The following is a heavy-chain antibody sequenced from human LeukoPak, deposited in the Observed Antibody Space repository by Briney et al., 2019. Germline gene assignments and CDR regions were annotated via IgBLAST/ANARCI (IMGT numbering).Heavy chain of an antibody. D-gene: IGHD2-15*01. V-gene: IGHV4-39*01. Sequence: SETLSLTCTVSGGSISSSSYYWGWIRQPPGKGLEWLGSIYYTGTTYYNPSLKSRVTISVDTSKNQFSLKLSSVTAADTAVYYCASSNTVVVVVATQFDYWGQGTLVTVAS. CDR2: IYYTGTT. CDR3: ASSNTVVVVVATQFDY. CDR1: GGSISSSSYY. J-gene: IGHJ4*02.